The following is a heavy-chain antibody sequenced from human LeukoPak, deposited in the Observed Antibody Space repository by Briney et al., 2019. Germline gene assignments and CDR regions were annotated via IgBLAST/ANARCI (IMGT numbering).Heavy chain of an antibody. V-gene: IGHV4-59*01. CDR1: GGSISSYY. Sequence: PSENLSLTCTVSGGSISSYYWSWIRQPPGKGLEWIGYIYYSGSTNYNPSLKSRVTISVDTSKNQFSLKLSSVTAADTAVYYCARDARRREEGGPDPEYNWNVDYYYYGMDVWGQGTTVTVSS. CDR2: IYYSGST. CDR3: ARDARRREEGGPDPEYNWNVDYYYYGMDV. J-gene: IGHJ6*02. D-gene: IGHD1-20*01.